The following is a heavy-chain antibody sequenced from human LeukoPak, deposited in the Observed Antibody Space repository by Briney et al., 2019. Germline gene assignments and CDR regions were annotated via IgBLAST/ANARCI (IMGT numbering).Heavy chain of an antibody. CDR3: AREGGHCSGGNCWFYFNY. Sequence: GGSLRLSCAASGFTFSTYWMSWVRQAPGKGLEWVANIKPDGGEKNYVDSVKGRFTISRDNAKNSVYVQMNSLRAEDTAVCYCAREGGHCSGGNCWFYFNYWGQGTLVTVSS. D-gene: IGHD2-15*01. V-gene: IGHV3-7*01. J-gene: IGHJ4*02. CDR2: IKPDGGEK. CDR1: GFTFSTYW.